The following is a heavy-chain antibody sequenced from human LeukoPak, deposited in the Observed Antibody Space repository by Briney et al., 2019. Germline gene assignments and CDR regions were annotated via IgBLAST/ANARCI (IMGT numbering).Heavy chain of an antibody. CDR1: GCTFTGYY. D-gene: IGHD3-22*01. Sequence: ASVKVSCKASGCTFTGYYMHWVRQAPGQGLEWMGWINPNSGGTNYAQKFQGRVTMTRDTSISTAYMELSRLRSDDTAVYYCARDPYYYDSSGYYYFDYWGQGTLVTVSS. CDR2: INPNSGGT. V-gene: IGHV1-2*02. CDR3: ARDPYYYDSSGYYYFDY. J-gene: IGHJ4*02.